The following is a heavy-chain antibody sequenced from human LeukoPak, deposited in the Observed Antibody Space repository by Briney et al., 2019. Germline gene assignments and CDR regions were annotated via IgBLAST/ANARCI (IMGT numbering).Heavy chain of an antibody. V-gene: IGHV4-34*01. J-gene: IGHJ4*02. D-gene: IGHD6-13*01. CDR1: GGSFSSGGYY. Sequence: SETLSLTCTVSGGSFSSGGYYWSWIRQPPGKGLEWIGEINHSGSTNYNPSLKSRVTISVDTSKNQFSLKLSSVTAADTAVYYCARGRPGSSLDYWGQGTLVTVSS. CDR2: INHSGST. CDR3: ARGRPGSSLDY.